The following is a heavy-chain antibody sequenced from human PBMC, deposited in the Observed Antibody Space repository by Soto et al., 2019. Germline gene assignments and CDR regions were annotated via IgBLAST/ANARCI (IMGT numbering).Heavy chain of an antibody. CDR1: GFTFSTYG. V-gene: IGHV3-21*01. CDR3: ATDGAAGSVMEV. J-gene: IGHJ6*02. Sequence: EMQLVESGGGLVKPGGSLRLSCAASGFTFSTYGMNWVRQAPGKGLEWVSSISSGSEYIYYADSLKGRLTIPRDNARNSLYLQLNSLRAEDTAVYYCATDGAAGSVMEVWGQGTTVTVSS. CDR2: ISSGSEYI. D-gene: IGHD6-13*01.